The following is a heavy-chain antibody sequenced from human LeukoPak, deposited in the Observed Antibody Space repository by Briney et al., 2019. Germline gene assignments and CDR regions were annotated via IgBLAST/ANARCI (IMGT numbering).Heavy chain of an antibody. Sequence: ASVTVSFKASGGTFSSYAISWVRQAPGRGLEWMGGIIPIFGTANYAQKFQGRVTITTDESTNTAYMELSSLRSEDTAVYYCARESVRATLSYWGQGTLVTVSS. V-gene: IGHV1-69*05. J-gene: IGHJ4*02. CDR1: GGTFSSYA. CDR2: IIPIFGTA. D-gene: IGHD1-26*01. CDR3: ARESVRATLSY.